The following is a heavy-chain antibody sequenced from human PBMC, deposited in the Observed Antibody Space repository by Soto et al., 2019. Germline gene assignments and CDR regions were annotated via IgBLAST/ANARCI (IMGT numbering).Heavy chain of an antibody. V-gene: IGHV1-8*01. CDR3: ARGGGGRWYSGDY. CDR1: GYTFTNYH. Sequence: QVQLVQSGAEVKKPGASVKVSCKASGYTFTNYHIHWVRQATGQGLEWMGWMNPNSGDTGYAQKFQGRVTMTMDTSITAAYMGLSGLRSEDTAGYYCARGGGGRWYSGDYWGQGTLVTVSS. D-gene: IGHD6-13*01. CDR2: MNPNSGDT. J-gene: IGHJ4*02.